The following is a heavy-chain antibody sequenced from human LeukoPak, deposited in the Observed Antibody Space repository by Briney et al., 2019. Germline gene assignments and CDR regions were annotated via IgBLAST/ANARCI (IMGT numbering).Heavy chain of an antibody. Sequence: GGSLRLSCAASEFTFNTYGMHWVRQAPGKGLEWVAFIRYDGSNKYYADSVKGRFTISRDNSKNTLYLRMNSLRAEDTAVYYCANSPRSPYYDILTGYPRFDPWGQGTLVTVSS. D-gene: IGHD3-9*01. J-gene: IGHJ5*02. CDR1: EFTFNTYG. CDR3: ANSPRSPYYDILTGYPRFDP. CDR2: IRYDGSNK. V-gene: IGHV3-30*02.